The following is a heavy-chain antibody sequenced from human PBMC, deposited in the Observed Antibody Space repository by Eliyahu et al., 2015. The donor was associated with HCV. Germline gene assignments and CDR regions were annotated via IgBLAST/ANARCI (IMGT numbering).Heavy chain of an antibody. CDR2: IRSKANNYAT. Sequence: EVQLVQSGGGVVQPGXSLKLSCAAXGFTFSDSAIHXVRQASGKGLEWVGXIRSKANNYATSYIASVRGRFTIFRDDSKNTAYLQMNSLNAEDTAVYYCSRHSSWGQGTLVTVSS. V-gene: IGHV3-73*02. CDR1: GFTFSDSA. CDR3: SRHSS. J-gene: IGHJ4*02.